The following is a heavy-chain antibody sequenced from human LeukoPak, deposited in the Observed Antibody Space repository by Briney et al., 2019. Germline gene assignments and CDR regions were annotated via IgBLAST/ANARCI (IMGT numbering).Heavy chain of an antibody. Sequence: GGSLRLSCAASGFIFTDYGFHWVRQAPRKGLEWVAAIWSDATNMFYANSVKGRFFIQRDDYQNTVYLEMSSLRAEDTAVYYCAKDAQRGFDYSNSLQYWGQGSLVTVSS. J-gene: IGHJ4*02. CDR1: GFIFTDYG. CDR3: AKDAQRGFDYSNSLQY. D-gene: IGHD4-11*01. V-gene: IGHV3-33*06. CDR2: IWSDATNM.